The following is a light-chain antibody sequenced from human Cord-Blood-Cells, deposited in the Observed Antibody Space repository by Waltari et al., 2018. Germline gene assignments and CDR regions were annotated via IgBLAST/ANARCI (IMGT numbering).Light chain of an antibody. CDR1: QSISSW. CDR3: QQYNSYSPT. V-gene: IGKV1-5*01. J-gene: IGKJ1*01. CDR2: DAS. Sequence: DIQMTLSPSPLSASVGDRVTITCRASQSISSWLAWYQQKPGKAPLLLIYDASSLESGVPSRFSGSGSGTEFTLTISSLQPDDFATYYCQQYNSYSPTFGQGTKVEIK.